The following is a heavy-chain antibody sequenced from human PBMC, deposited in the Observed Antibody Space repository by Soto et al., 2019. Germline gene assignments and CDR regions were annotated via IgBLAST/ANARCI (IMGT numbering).Heavy chain of an antibody. J-gene: IGHJ6*02. Sequence: ASVKVFCKASGYTFTGYYVHWLRESPGQGLEWMGWINPETGGTSYAQKFQGRVTLSRDTSINTAYLELSRLRFDDAAVYFCARERYQVISDGMDVWGQGTTVTVSS. CDR2: INPETGGT. CDR3: ARERYQVISDGMDV. V-gene: IGHV1-2*02. CDR1: GYTFTGYY. D-gene: IGHD2-2*01.